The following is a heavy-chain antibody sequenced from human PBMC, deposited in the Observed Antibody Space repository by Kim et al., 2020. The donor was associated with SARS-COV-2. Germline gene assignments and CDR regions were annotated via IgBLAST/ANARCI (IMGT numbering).Heavy chain of an antibody. V-gene: IGHV3-7*03. D-gene: IGHD6-13*01. CDR2: IKQDGSEK. Sequence: GGSLRLSCEASEFTFSSCWMTWVRQAPGKGLEWVANIKQDGSEKYYVDSVKGRFTISRDNAKNSLYLQMNSLTAEDTAVYYCARGGTHSSFYWVDWGQGTLVTVSS. CDR3: ARGGTHSSFYWVD. J-gene: IGHJ4*02. CDR1: EFTFSSCW.